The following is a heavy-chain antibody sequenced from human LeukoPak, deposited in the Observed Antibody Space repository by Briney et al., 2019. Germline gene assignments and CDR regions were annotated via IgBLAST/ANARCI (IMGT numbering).Heavy chain of an antibody. CDR1: GGSISSSSYY. CDR3: ARCATVTPPDY. D-gene: IGHD4-11*01. Sequence: SETLSLTCTVSGGSISSSSYYWGWLRQPPGKGLEWIGYIYYRGSTNYNPSLKSRVTISVDTSKNQFSLKLSSVTAADTAVYYCARCATVTPPDYWGQGTLVTVSS. CDR2: IYYRGST. V-gene: IGHV4-61*05. J-gene: IGHJ4*02.